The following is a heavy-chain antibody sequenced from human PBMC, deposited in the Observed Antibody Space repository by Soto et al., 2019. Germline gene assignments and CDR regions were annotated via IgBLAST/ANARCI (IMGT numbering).Heavy chain of an antibody. CDR1: GGSISSGGYY. CDR2: IYYSGST. V-gene: IGHV4-31*03. CDR3: ARDRGYDFWSGLIYGMDV. D-gene: IGHD3-3*01. J-gene: IGHJ6*02. Sequence: SETLSLTCTVSGGSISSGGYYWSWIRQHPGKGLEWIGYIYYSGSTYYNPSLKSRVTISVDTSKNQFSLKLSSVTAADTAVYYCARDRGYDFWSGLIYGMDVWGQGTTVTVS.